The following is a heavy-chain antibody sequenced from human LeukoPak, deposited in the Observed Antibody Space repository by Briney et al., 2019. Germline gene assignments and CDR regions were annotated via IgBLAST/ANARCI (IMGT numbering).Heavy chain of an antibody. J-gene: IGHJ4*02. D-gene: IGHD1-26*01. V-gene: IGHV3-23*01. Sequence: GGSLRLSCTASGFTFSSYGMSWVRQAPGKGLEWVSAIRGTDDSTYYADSVKGRFTISRDNSKNTLYLQMNSLRAEDTAVYYCAKDRGGSYPGGFDSWGQGTLVTVSS. CDR1: GFTFSSYG. CDR3: AKDRGGSYPGGFDS. CDR2: IRGTDDST.